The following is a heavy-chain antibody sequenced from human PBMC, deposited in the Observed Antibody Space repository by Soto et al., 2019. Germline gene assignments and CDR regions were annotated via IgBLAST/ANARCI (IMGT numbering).Heavy chain of an antibody. CDR2: ISAYNGNT. CDR1: GYTFTSYV. Sequence: GASVKVSCKASGYTFTSYVISWVRQAPGQGLEWMGWISAYNGNTNYAQKLQGRVTMTTDTSTSTAYMELRSLRSDDTAVYYCARGRGGDDYIWGSYRYADFDYWGQGTLVTVSS. V-gene: IGHV1-18*01. J-gene: IGHJ4*02. D-gene: IGHD3-16*02. CDR3: ARGRGGDDYIWGSYRYADFDY.